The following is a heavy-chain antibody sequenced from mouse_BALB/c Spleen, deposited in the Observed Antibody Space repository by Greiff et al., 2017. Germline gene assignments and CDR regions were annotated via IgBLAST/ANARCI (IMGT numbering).Heavy chain of an antibody. CDR3: ARDGYYPDWYFDV. V-gene: IGHV3-2*02. Sequence: DVKLQESGPGLVKPSQSLSLTCTVTGYSITSDYAWNWIRQFPGNKLEWMGYISYSGSTSYNPSLKSRISITRDTSKNQFFLQLNSVTTEDTATYYCARDGYYPDWYFDVWGAGTTVTVSS. CDR2: ISYSGST. CDR1: GYSITSDYA. J-gene: IGHJ1*01. D-gene: IGHD2-3*01.